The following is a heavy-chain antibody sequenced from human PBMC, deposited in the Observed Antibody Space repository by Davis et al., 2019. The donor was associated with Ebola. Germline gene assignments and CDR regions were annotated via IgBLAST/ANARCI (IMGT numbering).Heavy chain of an antibody. V-gene: IGHV3-43*02. D-gene: IGHD6-6*01. J-gene: IGHJ4*02. Sequence: GESLKISCAASGFIFEDYAMHWVRQGPGKGLEWVSFISGDGRSTIYADSVRGRFTVSRDNSRSSLHQHMNNVTTGDTALYYCIKDFGSSWGQGTLVTVSS. CDR3: IKDFGSS. CDR1: GFIFEDYA. CDR2: ISGDGRST.